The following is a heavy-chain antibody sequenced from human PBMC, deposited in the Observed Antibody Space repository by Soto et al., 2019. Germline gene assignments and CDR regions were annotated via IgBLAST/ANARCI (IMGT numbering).Heavy chain of an antibody. V-gene: IGHV3-23*01. D-gene: IGHD4-17*01. Sequence: GGSLRLSCAASGFTFTSYAMSWVRQGPGKGLEWVSVISGSGGSTYYADSVKGRFTISRDNSKNTLYLQMNSLRAEDTAVYYCAKSIDYTDWGRWFDPWGQGTLVTVSS. CDR2: ISGSGGST. CDR1: GFTFTSYA. CDR3: AKSIDYTDWGRWFDP. J-gene: IGHJ5*02.